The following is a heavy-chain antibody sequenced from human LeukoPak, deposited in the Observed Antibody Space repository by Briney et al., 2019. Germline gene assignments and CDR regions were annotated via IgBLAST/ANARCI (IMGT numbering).Heavy chain of an antibody. CDR2: IYTSGST. D-gene: IGHD6-13*01. CDR3: ARVAAAGIFYQVKGSYFDY. Sequence: SETLSLTCTVSGGSISSYYWSWIRQPAGKGLEWIGRIYTSGSTNYNPSLKSRVTMSVDTSKNQFSLKLSSVTAADTAVYYCARVAAAGIFYQVKGSYFDYWGQGTLVTVSS. CDR1: GGSISSYY. V-gene: IGHV4-4*07. J-gene: IGHJ4*02.